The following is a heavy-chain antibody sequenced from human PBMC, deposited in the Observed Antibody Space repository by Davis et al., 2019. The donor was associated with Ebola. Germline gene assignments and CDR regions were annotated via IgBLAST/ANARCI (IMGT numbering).Heavy chain of an antibody. Sequence: ASVKVSCKASGYTFTGYYMHWVRQAPGQGLEWMGWINPNSGGTNYAQKFQGRVTMTRDTSISTAYMELSRLRSEDTAVYYCARVGWVGATPLDYWGQGTLVTVSS. V-gene: IGHV1-2*02. J-gene: IGHJ4*02. D-gene: IGHD1-26*01. CDR2: INPNSGGT. CDR1: GYTFTGYY. CDR3: ARVGWVGATPLDY.